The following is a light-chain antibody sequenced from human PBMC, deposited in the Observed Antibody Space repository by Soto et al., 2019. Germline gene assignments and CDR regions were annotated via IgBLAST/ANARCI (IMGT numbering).Light chain of an antibody. CDR1: QSVGSRY. CDR3: QQYGNSRWT. V-gene: IGKV3-20*01. Sequence: EIVLTQSPGTLSLSPGERATLSCRASQSVGSRYLAWYQQKPGQAPRLLISGASTRATGFPDRFSGSGSGTDFTLTISRLEPEDFAVYYCQQYGNSRWTFGQGTKVEIK. CDR2: GAS. J-gene: IGKJ1*01.